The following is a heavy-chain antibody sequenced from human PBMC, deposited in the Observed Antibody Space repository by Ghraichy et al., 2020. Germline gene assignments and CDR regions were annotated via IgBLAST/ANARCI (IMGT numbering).Heavy chain of an antibody. CDR3: SRGGGAGTPVLYHMDV. Sequence: GGSLRLSCVASGLMFSPNTMNWVRQAPGKGLEWVSSISSSTRSIYYADSVKGRFTISRDNAQNSLYLQMNSLRAEDTAVYYCSRGGGAGTPVLYHMDVWGVGTTATVS. CDR2: ISSSTRSI. J-gene: IGHJ6*03. D-gene: IGHD6-13*01. CDR1: GLMFSPNT. V-gene: IGHV3-21*01.